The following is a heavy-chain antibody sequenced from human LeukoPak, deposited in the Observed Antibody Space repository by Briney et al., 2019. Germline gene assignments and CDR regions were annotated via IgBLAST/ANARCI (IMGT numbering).Heavy chain of an antibody. Sequence: SETLSLTCAVYGGSFSGYYWSWIRQPPGKGLEWIGSIYYSGSTYYNPSLKSRVTISVDTSKNQFSLKLSSVTAADAAVYYCARTRYYYNSRSYGAPYYFDYRGQGTLVTVSS. D-gene: IGHD3-10*01. V-gene: IGHV4-34*01. J-gene: IGHJ4*02. CDR2: IYYSGST. CDR1: GGSFSGYY. CDR3: ARTRYYYNSRSYGAPYYFDY.